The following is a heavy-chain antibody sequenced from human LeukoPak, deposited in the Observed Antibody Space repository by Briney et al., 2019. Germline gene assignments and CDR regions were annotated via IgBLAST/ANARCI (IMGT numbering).Heavy chain of an antibody. CDR1: GGSFSGYY. J-gene: IGHJ5*02. CDR2: INHSGST. CDR3: ARGPRVRFAP. D-gene: IGHD1-1*01. V-gene: IGHV4-34*01. Sequence: SETLSLTCAVYGGSFSGYYWSWIRQPPGKGLEWIGEINHSGSTNYNPSLKSRVTISVDTSKNQFSLKLSSVTAADTAVYYCARGPRVRFAPWGQGTLVTVSS.